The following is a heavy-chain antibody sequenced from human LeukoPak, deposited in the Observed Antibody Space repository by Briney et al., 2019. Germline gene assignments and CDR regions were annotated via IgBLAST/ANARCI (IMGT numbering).Heavy chain of an antibody. V-gene: IGHV4-59*08. CDR2: IYYSGST. CDR1: GGPISSYY. CDR3: ARQHSSSWSYYFDY. Sequence: SSETLSLTCTVSGGPISSYYWSWIRQPPGKGLEWIGYIYYSGSTNYNLSLRSRVTISVDTSKNQFSLKLSSVTAADTAVYYCARQHSSSWSYYFDYWGQGTLVTVSS. J-gene: IGHJ4*02. D-gene: IGHD6-13*01.